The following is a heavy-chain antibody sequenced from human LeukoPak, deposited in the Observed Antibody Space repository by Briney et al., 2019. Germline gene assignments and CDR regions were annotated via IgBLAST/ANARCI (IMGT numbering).Heavy chain of an antibody. Sequence: SETLSLTCVVYGGSFSGYYWSWIRQPPGKGLEWIGEINHSGSTNYNPSLKSRVTISVDTSKNQFSLKLSSVTAADTAVYYCASGRAAAGVSGADYWGQGTLVTVSS. CDR2: INHSGST. CDR3: ASGRAAAGVSGADY. CDR1: GGSFSGYY. J-gene: IGHJ4*02. V-gene: IGHV4-34*01. D-gene: IGHD6-13*01.